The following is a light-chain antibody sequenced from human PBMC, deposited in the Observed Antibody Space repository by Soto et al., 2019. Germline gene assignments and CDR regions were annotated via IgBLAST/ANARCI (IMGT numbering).Light chain of an antibody. V-gene: IGLV2-14*01. CDR3: SSYTSSSTVV. CDR2: EVS. Sequence: QSALTQPASVSGSPGQSITISCTGTSSDVGGYKYVSWYQQHPGKAPKVMIYEVSNRPSGVSNRFSGSKSGNTASLTISGLQAEDEADYYCSSYTSSSTVVFGGGTQLNVL. CDR1: SSDVGGYKY. J-gene: IGLJ2*01.